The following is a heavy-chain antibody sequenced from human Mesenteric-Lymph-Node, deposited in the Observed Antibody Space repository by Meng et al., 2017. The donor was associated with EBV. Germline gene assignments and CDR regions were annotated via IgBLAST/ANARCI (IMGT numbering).Heavy chain of an antibody. D-gene: IGHD3-22*01. CDR2: IIPIFSTA. J-gene: IGHJ4*02. CDR3: ATYYYDSSAYFD. V-gene: IGHV1-69*01. CDR1: GGTFSSYA. Sequence: QVRLVQSGAEVKKPGSSVKVSCKASGGTFSSYAISWVRQAPGQGLEWMGGIIPIFSTANYAQKLQGRVTITADESTSTAYMELNRLRSEDTAVYYCATYYYDSSAYFDWGQGTLVTVSS.